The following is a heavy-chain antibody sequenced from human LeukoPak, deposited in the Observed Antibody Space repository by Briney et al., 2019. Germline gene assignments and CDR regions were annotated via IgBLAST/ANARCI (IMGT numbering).Heavy chain of an antibody. V-gene: IGHV3-23*01. CDR1: GFTFSSDS. D-gene: IGHD2-8*01. CDR3: AKDNDPPGIYYFYGMDV. Sequence: PGGSLRLSCAASGFTFSSDSMSCVRQEPGEGLEWRSAISGSGGSTNYADSVKGRFTISRDNSKNTLYLQMTSLRAEDTAVYYCAKDNDPPGIYYFYGMDVWGQGTKVTVSS. J-gene: IGHJ6*02. CDR2: ISGSGGST.